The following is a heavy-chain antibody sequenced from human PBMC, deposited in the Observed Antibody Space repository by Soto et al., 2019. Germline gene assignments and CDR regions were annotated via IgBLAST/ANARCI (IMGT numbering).Heavy chain of an antibody. D-gene: IGHD1-26*01. J-gene: IGHJ4*02. V-gene: IGHV1-69*12. Sequence: QVQLVQSGAEVKKPGSSVKVSYKASAGTFSSYAISWVRLAPGQGLEWMAGIIPIFGTASYAQKFQGRVTSTADESTGTAYMELSRLRSEDTAGYYCAGYPNRVVGATTYFDYGGQGTLVTVSS. CDR3: AGYPNRVVGATTYFDY. CDR2: IIPIFGTA. CDR1: AGTFSSYA.